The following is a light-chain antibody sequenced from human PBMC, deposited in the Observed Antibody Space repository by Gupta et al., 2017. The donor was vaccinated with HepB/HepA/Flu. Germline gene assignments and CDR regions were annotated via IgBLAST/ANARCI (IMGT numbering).Light chain of an antibody. CDR3: MQALQTPLT. J-gene: IGKJ4*01. CDR2: LGS. CDR1: QSLLHSNGYNY. Sequence: DIVMTPSPPSLPVTPGEPASIPCRSSQSLLHSNGYNYLDWYLQKPGQSPQLLIYLGSNRASGVPDRFSGSGSGTDFTLKISRVEAEDVGVYYCMQALQTPLTFGGGTKVEIK. V-gene: IGKV2-28*01.